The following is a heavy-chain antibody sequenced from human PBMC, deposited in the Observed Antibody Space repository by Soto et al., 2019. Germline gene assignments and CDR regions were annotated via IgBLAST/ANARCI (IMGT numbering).Heavy chain of an antibody. Sequence: SETLSLTCTVSGGSISSGGYYWSWIRQHPGKGLEWIGYIYYSGSTYYNPSLKSRVTISVDTSKNQFSLKRSSVTAADTAVYYCARGSFNRDIVVVPAATYYYYYYMDVWGKGTTVTVSS. D-gene: IGHD2-2*01. CDR3: ARGSFNRDIVVVPAATYYYYYYMDV. CDR2: IYYSGST. V-gene: IGHV4-31*03. J-gene: IGHJ6*03. CDR1: GGSISSGGYY.